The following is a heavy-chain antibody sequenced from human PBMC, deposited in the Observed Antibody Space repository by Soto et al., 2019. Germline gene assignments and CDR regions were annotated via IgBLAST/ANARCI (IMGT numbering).Heavy chain of an antibody. CDR3: AIHYSSQGTASSPLHY. J-gene: IGHJ4*02. D-gene: IGHD5-18*01. Sequence: PGGSLRLSCAASGFTFTRYSMNWVRQAPGKGLEWVSSISISSSSIYYADSVKGRFTISRENAKNSVYLQMNSLRVEDTAVYYCAIHYSSQGTASSPLHYWGQGTLDTDS. CDR2: ISISSSSI. CDR1: GFTFTRYS. V-gene: IGHV3-21*01.